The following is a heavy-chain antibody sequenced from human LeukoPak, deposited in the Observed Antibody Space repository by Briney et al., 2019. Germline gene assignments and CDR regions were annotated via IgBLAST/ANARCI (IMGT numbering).Heavy chain of an antibody. Sequence: GASVKVSCKASGYTFTSYDINWARQATGQGLEWMGWMNPNSGNTGYAQKFQGRVTMTRNTSISTAYMELSSLRSEDTAVYYCARGFTWIQLWLMGYWGQGTLVTVSS. J-gene: IGHJ4*02. CDR3: ARGFTWIQLWLMGY. V-gene: IGHV1-8*01. D-gene: IGHD5-18*01. CDR1: GYTFTSYD. CDR2: MNPNSGNT.